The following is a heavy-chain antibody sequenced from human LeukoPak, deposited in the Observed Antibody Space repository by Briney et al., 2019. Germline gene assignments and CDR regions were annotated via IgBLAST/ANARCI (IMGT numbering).Heavy chain of an antibody. J-gene: IGHJ4*02. CDR2: IYYSGST. D-gene: IGHD2-2*01. CDR1: GGSIRSYY. CDR3: ARGQYCSSTSCSSDPPLDY. Sequence: KPSETLSLTCTVSGGSIRSYYWSWIRQPPGKGLEWIGYIYYSGSTNYNPSLKSRVTISVDTSKNQFSLKLSSVTAADTAVYYCARGQYCSSTSCSSDPPLDYWGQGTLVTVSS. V-gene: IGHV4-59*01.